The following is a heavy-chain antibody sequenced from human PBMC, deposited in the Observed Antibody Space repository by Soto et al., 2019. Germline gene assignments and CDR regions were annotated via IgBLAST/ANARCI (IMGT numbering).Heavy chain of an antibody. CDR2: IVSGGST. D-gene: IGHD4-4*01. V-gene: IGHV3-53*01. CDR3: AKEEYSKRRGRGDY. Sequence: GGSLRLSCAASGFKVGSSYVTWVRQAPGEGLEWVSVIVSGGSTHYADSVTGRFTVSRDVSNNTVYLHMSSLRAEDAAVYYCAKEEYSKRRGRGDYWGQGTLVTV. CDR1: GFKVGSSY. J-gene: IGHJ4*02.